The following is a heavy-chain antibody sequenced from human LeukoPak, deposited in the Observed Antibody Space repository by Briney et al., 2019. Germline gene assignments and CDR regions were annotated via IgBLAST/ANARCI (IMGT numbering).Heavy chain of an antibody. CDR2: INSDGSST. V-gene: IGHV3-74*01. J-gene: IGHJ4*02. CDR1: GFTFSSYW. Sequence: GGSLRLSXAASGFTFSSYWMHWVRQAPGKGLVRVSRINSDGSSTSYADSVKGRFTISRDNAKNTLYLQMNSLRAEDTAVYYCARDFEWELPDWGQGTLVTVSS. CDR3: ARDFEWELPD. D-gene: IGHD1-26*01.